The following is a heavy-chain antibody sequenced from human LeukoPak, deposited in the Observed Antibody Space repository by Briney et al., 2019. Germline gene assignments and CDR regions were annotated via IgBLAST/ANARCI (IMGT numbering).Heavy chain of an antibody. J-gene: IGHJ4*02. Sequence: HPSETLSLTCTVSGGSISSSSYYWGWIHQPPGKGLEWIGSIYYSGSTYYNPSLKSRVTISVDTSKNQFSLKLSSVTAADTAVYYCARGLEGPAAGIYYFDYWGQGTLVTVSS. CDR3: ARGLEGPAAGIYYFDY. CDR1: GGSISSSSYY. D-gene: IGHD6-13*01. CDR2: IYYSGST. V-gene: IGHV4-39*07.